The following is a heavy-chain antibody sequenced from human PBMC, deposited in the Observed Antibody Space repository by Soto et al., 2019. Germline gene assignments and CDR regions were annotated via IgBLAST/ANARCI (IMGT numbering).Heavy chain of an antibody. CDR3: ARVRWFGELPQLFDP. Sequence: PGGSLRLSCAASGFTFSSYWMHWVRQAPGKGLVWVSRINSDGSSTSYADSVKGRFTISRDNAKNTLYLQMNSLRAEDTAVYYCARVRWFGELPQLFDPWGQGTLVTVSS. J-gene: IGHJ5*02. V-gene: IGHV3-74*01. D-gene: IGHD3-10*01. CDR1: GFTFSSYW. CDR2: INSDGSST.